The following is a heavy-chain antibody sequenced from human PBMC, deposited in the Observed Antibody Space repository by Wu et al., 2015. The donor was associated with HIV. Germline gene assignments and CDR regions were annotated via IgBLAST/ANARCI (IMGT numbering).Heavy chain of an antibody. Sequence: QLVQSGAEVKKPGSSVKVSCKTSGGTFSSYGVSWVRQAPGQGLEWMGGFTTIFGTANYAQKFQDRVTITADESTGTAYMELRSLRSEDTAVYYCARDLFSAQIGTDYYYYYYMDVWGKGTTAPSP. D-gene: IGHD1-1*01. V-gene: IGHV1-69*12. CDR3: ARDLFSAQIGTDYYYYYYMDV. J-gene: IGHJ6*03. CDR1: GGTFSSYG. CDR2: FTTIFGTA.